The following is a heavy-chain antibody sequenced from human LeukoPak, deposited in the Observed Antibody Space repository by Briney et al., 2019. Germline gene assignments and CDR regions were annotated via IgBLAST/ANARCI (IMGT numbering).Heavy chain of an antibody. CDR2: ISGSGGST. J-gene: IGHJ3*02. CDR1: GFTFSSYA. CDR3: ARDYGGTGGDAFDI. V-gene: IGHV3-23*01. Sequence: GGSLRLSCAASGFTFSSYAMSWVRQAPGKGLEWVSAISGSGGSTYYADSVKGRFTISRDNAKNSLYLQMNSLRAEDTALYYCARDYGGTGGDAFDIWGQGTMVTVSS. D-gene: IGHD4/OR15-4a*01.